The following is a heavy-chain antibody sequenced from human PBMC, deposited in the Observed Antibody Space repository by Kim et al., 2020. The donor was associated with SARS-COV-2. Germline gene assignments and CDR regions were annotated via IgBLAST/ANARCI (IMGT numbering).Heavy chain of an antibody. CDR2: INHSGST. Sequence: SETLSLTCAVYGGSFSGYYWSWIRQPPGKGLEWIGEINHSGSTNYNPSLKSRVTISVDTSKNQFSLKLSSVTAADTAVYYCARGQGVGVVIMVFDYWGQGTLVTVSS. D-gene: IGHD3-3*01. J-gene: IGHJ4*02. V-gene: IGHV4-34*01. CDR1: GGSFSGYY. CDR3: ARGQGVGVVIMVFDY.